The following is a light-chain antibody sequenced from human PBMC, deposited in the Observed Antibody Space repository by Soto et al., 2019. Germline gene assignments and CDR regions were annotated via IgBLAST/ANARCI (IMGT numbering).Light chain of an antibody. V-gene: IGKV1-39*01. Sequence: DIQMTQSPSSLSASVGDRVTITCRASQSIANYLNWYQQKPGKAPKLLIYAASTLQSGVPSRFSGSGSGTDFTLTIRSLQPEDFATYYCQQSYSTPLTFGGGTKVEIK. J-gene: IGKJ4*01. CDR3: QQSYSTPLT. CDR1: QSIANY. CDR2: AAS.